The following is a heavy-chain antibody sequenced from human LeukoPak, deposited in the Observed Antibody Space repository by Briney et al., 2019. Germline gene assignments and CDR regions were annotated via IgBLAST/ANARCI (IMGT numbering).Heavy chain of an antibody. D-gene: IGHD5-18*01. CDR2: VIPILGIA. CDR1: GGTFSSYA. Sequence: SVKVSCKASGGTFSSYAISWVRQAPGQGLEWMGRVIPILGIANYAQKFQGRVTITADKSTSTAYMELSSLRSEDTAVYYCASDFLDTAMVSAFDIWGQGTMVTVSS. J-gene: IGHJ3*02. V-gene: IGHV1-69*04. CDR3: ASDFLDTAMVSAFDI.